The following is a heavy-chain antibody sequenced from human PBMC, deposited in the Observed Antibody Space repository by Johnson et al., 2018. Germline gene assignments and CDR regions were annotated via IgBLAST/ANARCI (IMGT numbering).Heavy chain of an antibody. Sequence: VQLVQSGGGLVQPGRSLRLSCAASGFTFDDYAIHWVRQSPGKGLEWVSGISWNSGSIGYADSVKGRFTISRDNAKTSLYLQMNSLRPEDTALYYCAKDMGRGDFYYYGMDVWGQGTTVTVSS. CDR3: AKDMGRGDFYYYGMDV. D-gene: IGHD3-10*01. CDR1: GFTFDDYA. V-gene: IGHV3-9*01. CDR2: ISWNSGSI. J-gene: IGHJ6*02.